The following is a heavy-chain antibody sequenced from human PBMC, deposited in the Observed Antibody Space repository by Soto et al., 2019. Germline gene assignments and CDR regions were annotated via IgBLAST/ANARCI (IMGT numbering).Heavy chain of an antibody. CDR2: TYYRSKWYN. CDR1: GDSVSSNSAA. Sequence: SQTLSLTCAISGDSVSSNSAAWNWIRQSPSRGLEWLGRTYYRSKWYNDYAVSVKSRITINPDTSKNQFSLQLNSVTPEDTAVYYCARAGSIAARPGAWFDPWGQGTLVTVSS. CDR3: ARAGSIAARPGAWFDP. J-gene: IGHJ5*02. V-gene: IGHV6-1*01. D-gene: IGHD6-6*01.